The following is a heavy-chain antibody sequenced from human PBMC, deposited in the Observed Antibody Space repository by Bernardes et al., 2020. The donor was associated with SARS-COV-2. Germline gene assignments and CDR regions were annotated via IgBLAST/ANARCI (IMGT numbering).Heavy chain of an antibody. J-gene: IGHJ2*01. D-gene: IGHD2-21*02. CDR2: IYYSGTT. V-gene: IGHV4-39*01. CDR3: ARKVTSRLWYFDL. Sequence: RWIRQPPGKGLEWIGSIYYSGTTYYSPSLKSRVTISVDTSKNQFSLKLSSVTAADTAVYYCARKVTSRLWYFDLWGRGTLVTVSS.